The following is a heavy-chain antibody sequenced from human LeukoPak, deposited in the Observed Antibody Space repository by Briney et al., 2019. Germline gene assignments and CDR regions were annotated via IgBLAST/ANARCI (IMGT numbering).Heavy chain of an antibody. J-gene: IGHJ4*02. V-gene: IGHV3-7*01. CDR2: INHDGSEK. CDR3: ASNRWLPN. D-gene: IGHD6-19*01. CDR1: GFTFSNYW. Sequence: GGSLRLSCAASGFTFSNYWMSWVRQAPGKGLEWLANINHDGSEKNYVDSVKGRFTISRDNAKNSLYLQMNSLRAEDTAVYYCASNRWLPNWGQGTLVTVSS.